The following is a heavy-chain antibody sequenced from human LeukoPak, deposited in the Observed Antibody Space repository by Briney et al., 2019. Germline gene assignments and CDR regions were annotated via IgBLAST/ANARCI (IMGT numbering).Heavy chain of an antibody. CDR1: GFTFSNYG. J-gene: IGHJ6*02. CDR2: IWYDGSNK. CDR3: ATSWGPDTSAFRWGRDGMDV. V-gene: IGHV3-33*01. Sequence: GGSLRLSCAASGFTFSNYGMHWVRQAPGKGLEWVAVIWYDGSNKYYGDSVKGRFTISRDNSKNTLYLQMNSLRAEDTAVYYCATSWGPDTSAFRWGRDGMDVWGQGTTVIVS. D-gene: IGHD3-16*01.